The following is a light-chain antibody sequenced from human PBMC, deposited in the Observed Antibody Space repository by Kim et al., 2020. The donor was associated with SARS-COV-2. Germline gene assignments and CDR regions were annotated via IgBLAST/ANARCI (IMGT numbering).Light chain of an antibody. CDR3: QQRSNWPLT. CDR2: DAS. J-gene: IGKJ4*01. V-gene: IGKV3-11*01. Sequence: EIVLTQSPATLSLSPGERATLSCRASQSVITYLHWYQQKPGQAPRLLIYDASNRATGIPARFSGSGSGTDFTLTISSLEPEDFAVYYCQQRSNWPLTFGGGTKVDIK. CDR1: QSVITY.